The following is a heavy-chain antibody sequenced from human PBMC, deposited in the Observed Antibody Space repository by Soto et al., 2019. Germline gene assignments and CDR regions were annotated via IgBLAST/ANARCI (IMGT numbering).Heavy chain of an antibody. Sequence: GGSLRLSCAASGFTFSSYAMSWVRQAPGKGLEWVSAIGAGSTYYADSVKGRFTISRDNSKNTLYLQMNSLRAEDTALYYCAASRGYTGYEFHWGQGTLVTVSS. CDR1: GFTFSSYA. CDR2: IGAGST. D-gene: IGHD5-12*01. J-gene: IGHJ4*02. CDR3: AASRGYTGYEFH. V-gene: IGHV3-23*01.